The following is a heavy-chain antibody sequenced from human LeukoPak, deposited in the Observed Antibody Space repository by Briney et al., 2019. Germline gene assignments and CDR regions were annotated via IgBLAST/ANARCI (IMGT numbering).Heavy chain of an antibody. J-gene: IGHJ6*03. CDR3: ARRIGGGIEDMDV. Sequence: SEALSLTCIVSGGSIGTYYWSWIRQSPGKGLEWIGYIYATGSTRYNPYLQSRVTISVDTSRNQFFLKMSSVTAADTAVYCARRIGGGIEDMDVWGTGTKVTVSS. V-gene: IGHV4-4*09. CDR2: IYATGST. D-gene: IGHD3-16*02. CDR1: GGSIGTYY.